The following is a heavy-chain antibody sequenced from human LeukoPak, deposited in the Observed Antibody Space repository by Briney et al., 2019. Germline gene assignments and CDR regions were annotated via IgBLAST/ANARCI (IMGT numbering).Heavy chain of an antibody. CDR3: ARCPAGPPYWDFNL. D-gene: IGHD2-2*01. Sequence: SETLSLTCTVSGGSISNFYWTWVRQSPGKGLEWFGYISYSGTTKYNPSLKSRVTMSLDTSKKQFSLKLSSVTAADTAVYYFARCPAGPPYWDFNLWGRGTLVTVSS. J-gene: IGHJ2*01. CDR1: GGSISNFY. CDR2: ISYSGTT. V-gene: IGHV4-59*01.